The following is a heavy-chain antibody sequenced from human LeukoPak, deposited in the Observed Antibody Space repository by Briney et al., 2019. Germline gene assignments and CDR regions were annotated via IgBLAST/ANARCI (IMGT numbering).Heavy chain of an antibody. CDR2: TWYRSKWYY. CDR1: GDSVSNDAT. J-gene: IGHJ4*02. Sequence: SQTLSLTCAISGDSVSNDATWNWIRQSPSRGLEWLGRTWYRSKWYYDFAVSVKSRITINPDTSKNQFSLQLNSVTPEDTAVYYCARENTLVRGTRNPFDYWGRGTLVTVSS. CDR3: ARENTLVRGTRNPFDY. V-gene: IGHV6-1*01. D-gene: IGHD3-10*01.